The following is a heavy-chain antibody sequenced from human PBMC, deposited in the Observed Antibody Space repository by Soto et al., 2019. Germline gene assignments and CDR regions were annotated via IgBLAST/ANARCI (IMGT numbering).Heavy chain of an antibody. V-gene: IGHV3-23*01. CDR1: GFTFGSYA. CDR2: ISGSGGST. D-gene: IGHD6-6*01. J-gene: IGHJ6*02. CDR3: AKSAARTNLGYYYYGMDV. Sequence: GGSLRLSCAASGFTFGSYAMSWVRQAPGKGLEWVSAISGSGGSTYYADSVKGRFTISRDNSKNTLYLQMNSLRAEDTAVYYCAKSAARTNLGYYYYGMDVWGQGTTVTVSS.